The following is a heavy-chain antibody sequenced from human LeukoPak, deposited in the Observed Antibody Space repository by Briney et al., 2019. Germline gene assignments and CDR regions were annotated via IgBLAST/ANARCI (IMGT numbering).Heavy chain of an antibody. J-gene: IGHJ5*02. Sequence: GGSLRLSCAASGFTFTSYSMNWVRQAPGKGLEWVGRIKSKTDGGTTDYAAPVKGRFTISRDDSKNTLYLQMNSLKTEDTAVYYCTTDSSSSWYWFDPWGQGTLVTVSS. CDR3: TTDSSSSWYWFDP. D-gene: IGHD6-13*01. V-gene: IGHV3-15*01. CDR2: IKSKTDGGTT. CDR1: GFTFTSYS.